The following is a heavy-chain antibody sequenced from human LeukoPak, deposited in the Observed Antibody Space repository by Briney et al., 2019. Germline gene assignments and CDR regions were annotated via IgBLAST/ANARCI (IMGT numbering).Heavy chain of an antibody. V-gene: IGHV4-39*07. CDR3: ARTGSSWPLYSYYYMDV. Sequence: SETLSLTCTVSGGSISSSNYYWGWIRQPPGKGLEWIGRIYYSGSTYYNPSLKSRVTVSVDTSKDQFSLKLTSVTAADTAVYYCARTGSSWPLYSYYYMDVWGKGTTVTVSS. CDR1: GGSISSSNYY. CDR2: IYYSGST. D-gene: IGHD6-13*01. J-gene: IGHJ6*03.